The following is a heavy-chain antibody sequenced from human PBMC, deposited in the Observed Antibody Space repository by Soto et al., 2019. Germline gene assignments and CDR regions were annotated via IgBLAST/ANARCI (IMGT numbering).Heavy chain of an antibody. CDR2: ISSSSSYI. V-gene: IGHV3-21*01. CDR1: GFTFSSYS. Sequence: SVGSLRLSCAASGFTFSSYSMNWVRQAPGKGLEWVSSISSSSSYIYYADSVKGRFTISRDNAKNSLYLQMNSLRAEDTAVYYCARDRCSSNSCYGWFDPWGQGTLVTVSS. J-gene: IGHJ5*02. D-gene: IGHD2-2*01. CDR3: ARDRCSSNSCYGWFDP.